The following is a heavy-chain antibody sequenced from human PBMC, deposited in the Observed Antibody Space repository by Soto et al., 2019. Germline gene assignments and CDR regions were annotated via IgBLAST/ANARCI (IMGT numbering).Heavy chain of an antibody. CDR1: NDSIRRYY. CDR3: ASSELATLRDTEYFHH. D-gene: IGHD5-12*01. Sequence: QVQLQESGPGLVKPSETLSLTCTVSNDSIRRYYWSWIRQPPGRGLEWIGYAFHTGGTNYNPSLKSRVTISEXSXKXXFALKLTSVTAADTAVYFCASSELATLRDTEYFHHWGQGTLVTVSS. CDR2: AFHTGGT. J-gene: IGHJ1*01. V-gene: IGHV4-59*01.